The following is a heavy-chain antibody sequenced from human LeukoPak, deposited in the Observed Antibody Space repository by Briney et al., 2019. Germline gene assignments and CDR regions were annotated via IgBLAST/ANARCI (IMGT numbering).Heavy chain of an antibody. CDR3: ASALLGRYAFDI. J-gene: IGHJ3*02. CDR2: ISSSGST. Sequence: PSETLSLTCTVSGGSMNSYYWTWIRQPAGKRLEWIGRISSSGSTNYNPSLKSRVTMSIDTSKNQFSLNLSSVTAADTAMYYCASALLGRYAFDIWGQGTMVTVSS. CDR1: GGSMNSYY. D-gene: IGHD7-27*01. V-gene: IGHV4-4*07.